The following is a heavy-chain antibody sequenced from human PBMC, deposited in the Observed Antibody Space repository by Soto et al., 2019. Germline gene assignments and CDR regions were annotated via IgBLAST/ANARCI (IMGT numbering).Heavy chain of an antibody. CDR3: ARDVYLSSSWPPWDYYYYYGMDV. D-gene: IGHD6-13*01. CDR1: GYTFTSYD. J-gene: IGHJ6*02. V-gene: IGHV3-7*03. Sequence: ASVKVSCKASGYTFTSYDINWVRQAPGKGLEWVANIKQDGSEKYYVDSVKGRFTISRDNAKNSLYLQMNSLRAEDTAVYYCARDVYLSSSWPPWDYYYYYGMDVWGQGTTVTVSS. CDR2: IKQDGSEK.